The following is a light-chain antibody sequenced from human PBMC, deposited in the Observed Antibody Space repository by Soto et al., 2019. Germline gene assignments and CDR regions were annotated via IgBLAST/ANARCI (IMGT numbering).Light chain of an antibody. CDR3: QQSYSTLYT. CDR1: QSISYY. V-gene: IGKV1-39*01. J-gene: IGKJ2*01. CDR2: AAS. Sequence: DIQMTQSPSSLSASVGDRVTITCRASQSISYYLHWYQQKPGKAPKLLIYAASSLQSGVPSRFSGSGSGTDFTLTISSLQPEDFATYYCQQSYSTLYTFGQGTKLEIK.